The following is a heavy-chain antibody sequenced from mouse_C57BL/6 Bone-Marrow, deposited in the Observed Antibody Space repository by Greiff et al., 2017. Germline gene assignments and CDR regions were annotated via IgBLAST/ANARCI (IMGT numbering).Heavy chain of an antibody. V-gene: IGHV1-81*01. CDR3: AAYYSNYYFDY. CDR2: IYPRSGNT. Sequence: VQLQQSGAELARPGASVKLSCKASGYTFTSYGISWVKQRTGQGLEWIGEIYPRSGNTYYNEKFKGKATLTADKSSSTAYMELRSLTSEDSAVYFCAAYYSNYYFDYWGQGTTLTVSS. D-gene: IGHD2-5*01. CDR1: GYTFTSYG. J-gene: IGHJ2*01.